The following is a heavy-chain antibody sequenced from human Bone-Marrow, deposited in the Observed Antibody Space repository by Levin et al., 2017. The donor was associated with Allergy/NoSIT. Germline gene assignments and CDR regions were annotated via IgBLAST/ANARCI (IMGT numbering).Heavy chain of an antibody. D-gene: IGHD6-13*01. CDR2: IKYDSSEK. Sequence: GESLKISCVASGFTFSYYWMSWVRQTPGKGLEWVANIKYDSSEKYCVDSVKGRFTISRDNSKNTLHLHMNSLRAEDTAVYYCAKEPPIATSLTGHYFDFWGQGTLITVSS. J-gene: IGHJ4*02. CDR1: GFTFSYYW. V-gene: IGHV3-7*03. CDR3: AKEPPIATSLTGHYFDF.